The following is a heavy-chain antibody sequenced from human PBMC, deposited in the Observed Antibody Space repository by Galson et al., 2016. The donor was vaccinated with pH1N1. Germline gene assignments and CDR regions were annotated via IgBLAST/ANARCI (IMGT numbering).Heavy chain of an antibody. V-gene: IGHV1-69*13. Sequence: SVKVSCKASGGTFGSYGINWVRQAPGQGLEWMGGIIPIFNTAKYAQNFQGRVTITADESTTTAYMELNSLRSEDTAVYYGAREDYYDTDLSDWYFDLWGRGTLLTVSS. CDR1: GGTFGSYG. CDR2: IIPIFNTA. CDR3: AREDYYDTDLSDWYFDL. J-gene: IGHJ2*01. D-gene: IGHD3-22*01.